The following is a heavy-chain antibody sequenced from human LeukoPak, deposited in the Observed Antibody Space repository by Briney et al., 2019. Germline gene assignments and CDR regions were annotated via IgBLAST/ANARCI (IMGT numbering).Heavy chain of an antibody. V-gene: IGHV1-69*05. CDR2: IIPIFGTA. Sequence: SVKVSCKASGGTFSSYAISWVRQAPGQGLEWMGGIIPIFGTANYAQKFQGRVTITTDESTSTAYMELSSLRSEDTAVYYCARGTDTAMVNFDYWGQGTLVTVSS. CDR1: GGTFSSYA. J-gene: IGHJ4*02. CDR3: ARGTDTAMVNFDY. D-gene: IGHD5-18*01.